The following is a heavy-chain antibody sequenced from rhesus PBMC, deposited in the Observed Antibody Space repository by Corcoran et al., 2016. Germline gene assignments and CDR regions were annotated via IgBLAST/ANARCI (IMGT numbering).Heavy chain of an antibody. CDR3: AKGGIQLQFWGDFEF. CDR2: SISGGGTK. V-gene: IGHV3S25*01. D-gene: IGHD5-12*01. Sequence: EVQLVESGGGLAKHGGSLRLSCADSGFTFSSYWMNWVRQAHGKGLGLASGSISGGGTKNDAYSVNGPLTISRDKAKNPLSLQRNRLRAEDTAVDYCAKGGIQLQFWGDFEFWGQGALVTVSS. CDR1: GFTFSSYW. J-gene: IGHJ1*01.